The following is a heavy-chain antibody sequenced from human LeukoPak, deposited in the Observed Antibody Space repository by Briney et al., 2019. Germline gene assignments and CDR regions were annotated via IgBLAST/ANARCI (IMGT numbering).Heavy chain of an antibody. J-gene: IGHJ5*02. CDR1: GGTFSSYA. CDR2: IIPILGIA. CDR3: ARMDDYGDDYWFDP. Sequence: GASVKVSCKASGGTFSSYAISWVRQAPGQGLEWMGRIIPILGIANHAQKFQGRVTITADKSTSTAYMELSSLRSEDTAVYYCARMDDYGDDYWFDPWGQGTLVTVSS. V-gene: IGHV1-69*04. D-gene: IGHD4-17*01.